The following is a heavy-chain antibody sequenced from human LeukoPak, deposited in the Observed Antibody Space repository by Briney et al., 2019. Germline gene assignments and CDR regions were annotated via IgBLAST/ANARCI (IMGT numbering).Heavy chain of an antibody. CDR3: ARDLADIVATYYYYYMDV. V-gene: IGHV4-4*07. CDR1: GGSISSYC. CDR2: IYTSGST. J-gene: IGHJ6*03. D-gene: IGHD5-12*01. Sequence: SETLSLTCTVSGGSISSYCWSWIRQPAGKGLEWIGRIYTSGSTNYNPSLKSRVTMSVDTSKNQFSLKLSSVTAADTAVYYCARDLADIVATYYYYYMDVWGKGTTVTVSS.